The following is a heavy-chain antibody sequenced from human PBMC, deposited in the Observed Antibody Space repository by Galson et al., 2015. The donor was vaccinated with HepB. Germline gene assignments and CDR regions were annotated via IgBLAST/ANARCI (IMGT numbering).Heavy chain of an antibody. V-gene: IGHV3-7*01. CDR3: ARDLAAAFDS. D-gene: IGHD2-15*01. CDR2: IKQDESEK. Sequence: SLRLSCAASGFTFSNFWMTWVRQAPGKGLEWVANIKQDESEKYYVDSVKGRFTISRDNAKNSLFLQMNSLRADDTAIYYCARDLAAAFDSWGQGTLVTVSS. CDR1: GFTFSNFW. J-gene: IGHJ4*02.